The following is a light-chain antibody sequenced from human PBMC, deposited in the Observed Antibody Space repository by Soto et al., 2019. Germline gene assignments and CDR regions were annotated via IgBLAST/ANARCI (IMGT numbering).Light chain of an antibody. Sequence: EVVLTQSPATLSLSPGERATLSCRASQSVSSYLVWYQQKPGQAPRLLIYDAANRAIGIPARFSSSGSGTDFTLTISSLEPEDSAVYYCQQRSDWVTFGQGTKLEIK. CDR3: QQRSDWVT. J-gene: IGKJ2*01. V-gene: IGKV3-11*01. CDR2: DAA. CDR1: QSVSSY.